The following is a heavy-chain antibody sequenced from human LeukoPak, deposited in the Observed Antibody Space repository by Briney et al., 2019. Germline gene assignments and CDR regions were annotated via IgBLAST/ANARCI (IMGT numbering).Heavy chain of an antibody. Sequence: GASVKVSCKASGYTFTSYGISWVRQAPGQGLEWMGWISPYNGNTNYAQNLQGRVTMTTDTSTSTAYMELRSLRSDDTAVYYCARVIPQRIAAAANWFDPWGQGTLVTVSS. J-gene: IGHJ5*02. CDR1: GYTFTSYG. V-gene: IGHV1-18*01. CDR2: ISPYNGNT. D-gene: IGHD6-13*01. CDR3: ARVIPQRIAAAANWFDP.